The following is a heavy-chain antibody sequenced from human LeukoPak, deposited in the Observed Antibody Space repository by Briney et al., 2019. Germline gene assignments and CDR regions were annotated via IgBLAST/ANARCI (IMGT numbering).Heavy chain of an antibody. CDR3: ARDGPIAAAGISLDV. Sequence: GGSLRLSCAASGFTFSSYSMNWVRQAPGKGLEWVSSISSSSSYIYYADSVKGRFTISRDNAKNSLYLQMNSLRAEDTAVYYCARDGPIAAAGISLDVWGKGTTVTVSS. V-gene: IGHV3-21*01. J-gene: IGHJ6*04. CDR2: ISSSSSYI. D-gene: IGHD6-13*01. CDR1: GFTFSSYS.